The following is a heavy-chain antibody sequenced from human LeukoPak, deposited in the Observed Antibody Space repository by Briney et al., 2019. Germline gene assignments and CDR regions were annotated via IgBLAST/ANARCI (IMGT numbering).Heavy chain of an antibody. V-gene: IGHV3-53*01. J-gene: IGHJ4*02. CDR2: IYGAGAT. D-gene: IGHD2-15*01. CDR3: ARLLPASRHYFDY. Sequence: PGGSLRLSCAAYGLTVSSEYLAWVRQAPGKGLEWIPVIYGAGATYYADSVQGRFTISRDTYSNALYLQMNSLRVEDTAVYHCARLLPASRHYFDYWGQGTLVTVS. CDR1: GLTVSSEY.